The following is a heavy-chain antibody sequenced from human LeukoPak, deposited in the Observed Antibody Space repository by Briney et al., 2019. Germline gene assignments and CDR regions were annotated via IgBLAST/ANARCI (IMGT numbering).Heavy chain of an antibody. J-gene: IGHJ4*02. CDR1: GFTFSSYS. D-gene: IGHD2-8*01. Sequence: PGGSLRLSCAASGFTFSSYSMNWVRQAPGKGLEWVSYISSSSSTIYYADSVKGRFTISRDNAKNSLYLQMNSLRAEDTAVYYCAKDLRGSFGIVLMVYGFDYWGQGTLVTVSS. CDR3: AKDLRGSFGIVLMVYGFDY. V-gene: IGHV3-48*04. CDR2: ISSSSSTI.